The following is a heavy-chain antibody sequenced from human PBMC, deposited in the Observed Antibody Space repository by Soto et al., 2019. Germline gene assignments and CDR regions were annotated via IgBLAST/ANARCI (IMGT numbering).Heavy chain of an antibody. J-gene: IGHJ4*02. CDR1: GFSFSTYA. CDR2: FSGSGGNT. CDR3: AKDKKGTSARGYYFDY. D-gene: IGHD1-26*01. Sequence: GGSLRLSCAASGFSFSTYAMSWVRQAPRKGLQWVSTFSGSGGNTYYADSVRGRFTISRDNSKNTLYLQMNSLRPEDTAVYYCAKDKKGTSARGYYFDYWGQGTLVTVSS. V-gene: IGHV3-23*01.